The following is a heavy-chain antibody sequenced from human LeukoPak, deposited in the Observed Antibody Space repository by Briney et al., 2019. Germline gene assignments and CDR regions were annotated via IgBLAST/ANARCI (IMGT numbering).Heavy chain of an antibody. J-gene: IGHJ3*02. CDR2: ISYDGSNK. CDR3: AREVETGTTAFDI. Sequence: GGSVRLSCAACGFTFSRYAMHWVRQAPGKGLEWLAVISYDGSNKYYADSVKGRFTISRDNSKTTLYLQMNSLRAEDTAVYYCAREVETGTTAFDIWGQGTMVTVSS. D-gene: IGHD1-7*01. V-gene: IGHV3-30*04. CDR1: GFTFSRYA.